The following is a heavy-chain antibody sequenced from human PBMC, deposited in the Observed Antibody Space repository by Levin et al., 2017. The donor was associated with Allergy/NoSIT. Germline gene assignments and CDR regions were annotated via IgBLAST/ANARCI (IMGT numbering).Heavy chain of an antibody. CDR1: GYTLTELS. CDR2: FDPEDGET. J-gene: IGHJ6*03. CDR3: ATALLGELSSQVYYYYYMDV. Sequence: ASVKVSCKVSGYTLTELSMHWVRQAPGKGLEWMGGFDPEDGETIYAQKFQGRVTMTEDTSTDTAYMELSSLRSEDTAVYYCATALLGELSSQVYYYYYMDVWGKGTTVTVSS. D-gene: IGHD3-16*02. V-gene: IGHV1-24*01.